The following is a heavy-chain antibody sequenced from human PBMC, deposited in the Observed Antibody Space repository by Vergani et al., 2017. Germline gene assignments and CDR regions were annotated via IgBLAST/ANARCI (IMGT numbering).Heavy chain of an antibody. V-gene: IGHV3-21*01. CDR3: VRISDYARELDF. J-gene: IGHJ4*02. Sequence: EVQLLESGGNLIQPGGSLRLSCGASGFPFNMFGMSWVRQAPGKGLEWVASVTGTSANIYYPDAVKGRFTIFRDNTRNSVFLELTSLRAEDTAIYYCVRISDYARELDFWGQGTLVTVAS. CDR2: VTGTSANI. CDR1: GFPFNMFG. D-gene: IGHD4-17*01.